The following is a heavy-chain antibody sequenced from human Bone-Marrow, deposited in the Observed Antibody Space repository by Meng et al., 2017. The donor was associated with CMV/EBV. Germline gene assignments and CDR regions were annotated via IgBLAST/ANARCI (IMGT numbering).Heavy chain of an antibody. J-gene: IGHJ6*02. CDR2: INWNGGST. CDR3: ARDHFWNYYYYGMDV. V-gene: IGHV3-20*04. D-gene: IGHD3-3*02. Sequence: GESLKISCAASGFTFSSYDMHWVRQATGKGLEWVSGINWNGGSTGYADSVKGRFTISRDNAKNSLYLQMNSLRAEDTALYYCARDHFWNYYYYGMDVWGQGTTVTVSS. CDR1: GFTFSSYD.